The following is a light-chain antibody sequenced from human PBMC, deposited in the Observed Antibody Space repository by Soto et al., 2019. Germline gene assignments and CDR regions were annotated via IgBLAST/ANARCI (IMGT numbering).Light chain of an antibody. CDR1: SGYSTYA. CDR3: QSLGTGIQV. CDR2: INYDGTH. V-gene: IGLV4-69*01. Sequence: QPVLTQSPSASASLGASVKLTCTLSSGYSTYAIAWHQQQSEKGPRFLMKINYDGTHIKGVGSFARLSGYSSGAERHLSISGHQSEDDTDYYCQSLGTGIQVFGGGTKVTLL. J-gene: IGLJ3*02.